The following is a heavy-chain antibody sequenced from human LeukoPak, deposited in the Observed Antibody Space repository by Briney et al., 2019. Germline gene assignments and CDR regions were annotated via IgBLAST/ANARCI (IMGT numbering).Heavy chain of an antibody. CDR1: GGTSSSYT. CDR3: AGEKYDFWSGYYGWFDP. Sequence: SVKVSCKASGGTSSSYTISWVRQAPGQGLEWMGRIIPILGIANYAQKFQGRVTITADKSTSTAYMELSSLRSEDTAVYYCAGEKYDFWSGYYGWFDPWGQGTLVTVSS. D-gene: IGHD3-3*01. J-gene: IGHJ5*02. V-gene: IGHV1-69*02. CDR2: IIPILGIA.